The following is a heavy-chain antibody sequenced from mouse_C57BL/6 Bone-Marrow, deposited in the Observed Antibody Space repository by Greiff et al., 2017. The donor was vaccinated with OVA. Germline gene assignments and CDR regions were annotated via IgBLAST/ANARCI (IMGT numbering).Heavy chain of an antibody. CDR3: ALYGNYILYYAMDY. Sequence: VKLMESGAELVKPGASVKVSCKASGYTFTSYWMHWVKQRPGQGLEWIGRIHPSDSDTNYNQKFKGKATLTVDKSSSTAYMQLSSLTSEDSAVYYCALYGNYILYYAMDYWGQGTSVTVSS. V-gene: IGHV1-74*01. CDR1: GYTFTSYW. D-gene: IGHD2-1*01. J-gene: IGHJ4*01. CDR2: IHPSDSDT.